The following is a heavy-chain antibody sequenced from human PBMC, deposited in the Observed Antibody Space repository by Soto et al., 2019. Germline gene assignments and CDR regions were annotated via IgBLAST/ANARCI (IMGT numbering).Heavy chain of an antibody. CDR3: ARALDSGYDSTYSYYYYMDG. V-gene: IGHV1-8*01. CDR2: MNPNSGNT. D-gene: IGHD5-12*01. J-gene: IGHJ6*03. CDR1: GCTFTSYD. Sequence: ASVKVSCKASGCTFTSYDINWVRQATGQGLEWMGWMNPNSGNTGYAQKFQGRVTMTRDTSISTAYMELSGLRSEDTAVYFCARALDSGYDSTYSYYYYMDGWGKGTTVTVSS.